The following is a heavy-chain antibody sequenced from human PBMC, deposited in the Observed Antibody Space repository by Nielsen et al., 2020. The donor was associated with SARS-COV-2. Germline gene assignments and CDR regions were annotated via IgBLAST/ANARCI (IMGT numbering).Heavy chain of an antibody. CDR3: ARGEGWLAPDAFDI. D-gene: IGHD6-19*01. CDR1: GGTFSSYA. CDR2: IIPIFGTA. V-gene: IGHV1-69*13. J-gene: IGHJ3*02. Sequence: SVKVSCKASGGTFSSYAISWVRQAPGQGLEWMGGIIPIFGTANYAQKFQGRVTITADESTSTAYMELSSLRSEDTAVCYCARGEGWLAPDAFDIWGQGTMVTVSS.